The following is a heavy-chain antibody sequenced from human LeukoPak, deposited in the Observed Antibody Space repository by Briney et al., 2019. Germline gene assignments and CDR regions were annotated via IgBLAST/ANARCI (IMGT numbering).Heavy chain of an antibody. CDR1: GFTFSSYA. V-gene: IGHV3-23*01. J-gene: IGHJ3*02. CDR3: AKDLAPGDI. CDR2: ISGSGGST. Sequence: GGSLRLSCAASGFTFSSYAMSWVRQAPGNGLEWVSAISGSGGSTYYADSVKGRFTISRDNSKNTLDLQMNSLRGEDTAVYYCAKDLAPGDIWGQGTMVTVSS. D-gene: IGHD3-16*01.